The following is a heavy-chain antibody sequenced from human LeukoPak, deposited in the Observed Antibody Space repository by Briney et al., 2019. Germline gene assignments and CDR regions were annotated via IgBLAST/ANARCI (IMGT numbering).Heavy chain of an antibody. CDR1: GYTFISYG. D-gene: IGHD3-22*01. J-gene: IGHJ4*02. CDR2: ISAYNGNT. V-gene: IGHV1-18*01. CDR3: ARGPKAYYFDSSGYVFDY. Sequence: ASVKVSCKASGYTFISYGISWVRQAPGQGLEWMGWISAYNGNTNYALKLQGRVTMTTDTSTSTAYMELRSLRSEDTAVYYCARGPKAYYFDSSGYVFDYWGQGTLVTVSS.